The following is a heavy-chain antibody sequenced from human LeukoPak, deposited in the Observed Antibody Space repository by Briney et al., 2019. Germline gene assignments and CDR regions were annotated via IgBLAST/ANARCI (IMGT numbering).Heavy chain of an antibody. Sequence: SETLSLTCTVPDGSISSDSYYWGWIRQPPGKGLEWIGSIYYSGSSYYNPSLKSRVAISADTSKNQFSLKLSSVTAADTAVYYCARAQVVPAARPFDYWGQGTLVTVSS. CDR1: DGSISSDSYY. CDR2: IYYSGSS. D-gene: IGHD2-2*01. CDR3: ARAQVVPAARPFDY. J-gene: IGHJ4*02. V-gene: IGHV4-39*01.